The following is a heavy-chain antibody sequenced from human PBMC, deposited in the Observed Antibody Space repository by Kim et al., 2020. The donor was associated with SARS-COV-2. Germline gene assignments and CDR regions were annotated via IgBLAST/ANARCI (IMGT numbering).Heavy chain of an antibody. D-gene: IGHD3-10*01. CDR2: INTNTGNP. CDR1: GYTFTSYA. CDR3: ARDRGVLLWFGETYYYYGMDV. V-gene: IGHV7-4-1*02. J-gene: IGHJ6*02. Sequence: ASVKVSCKASGYTFTSYAMNWVRQAPGQGLEWMGWINTNTGNPTYAQGFTGRFVFSLDTSVSTAYLQISSLKAEDTAVYYCARDRGVLLWFGETYYYYGMDVWGQGTTVTVSS.